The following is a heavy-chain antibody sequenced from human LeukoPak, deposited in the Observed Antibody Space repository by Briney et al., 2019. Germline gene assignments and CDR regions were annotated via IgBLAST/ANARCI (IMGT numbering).Heavy chain of an antibody. V-gene: IGHV3-53*01. CDR3: ASRAGYYYYYMDV. D-gene: IGHD3-10*01. Sequence: GGSLRLSCAASGFTVSSNYMSWVRQAPGKGLEWVSVIYSGGSTYYADSVKGRFTISRDNSKNTLYLQMNSLRAEDTAVYYCASRAGYYYYYMDVWGKGTTVTISS. CDR1: GFTVSSNY. CDR2: IYSGGST. J-gene: IGHJ6*03.